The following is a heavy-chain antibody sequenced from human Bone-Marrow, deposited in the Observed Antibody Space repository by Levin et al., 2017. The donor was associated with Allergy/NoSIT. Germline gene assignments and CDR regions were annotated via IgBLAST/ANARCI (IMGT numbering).Heavy chain of an antibody. CDR3: ARGPRCSGGRCPGPFDR. CDR1: GFTPSDHY. CDR2: SRGKAYRYTT. D-gene: IGHD2-15*01. V-gene: IGHV3-72*01. Sequence: GGSLRLSCAVSGFTPSDHYMDWVRQTPGKGLEWVGRSRGKAYRYTTEYAASVKGRFSISRDDSKNSLYLQMNSLTTEDTAMYYCARGPRCSGGRCPGPFDRWGQGTLVTVSS. J-gene: IGHJ4*02.